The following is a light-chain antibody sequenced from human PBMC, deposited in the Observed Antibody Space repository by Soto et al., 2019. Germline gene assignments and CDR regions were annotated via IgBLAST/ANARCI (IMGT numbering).Light chain of an antibody. Sequence: ISMTQSPPTLSVSPGGRVTLSCEASETISADLAWYHHRPGQAHRLLIYAASTRAPGVPARFSGSGSGTDFTLAIANLQPEDFGLYYCQHYHNFPRTFGQGTKLEIK. J-gene: IGKJ2*01. V-gene: IGKV3-15*01. CDR3: QHYHNFPRT. CDR1: ETISAD. CDR2: AAS.